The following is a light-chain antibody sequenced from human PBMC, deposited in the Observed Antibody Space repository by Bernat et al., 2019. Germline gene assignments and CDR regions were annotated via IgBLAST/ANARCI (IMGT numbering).Light chain of an antibody. CDR3: QQYHTYWT. Sequence: DIQMTQSPSTVSASVGDRVTITCRASQSISTWLAWYQQKPGKAPKLLIYKASTLEVGVPSRFSGSGSGTEFTLTISSLPPDDFATYFCQQYHTYWTFGQGTKVEIK. V-gene: IGKV1-5*03. CDR2: KAS. J-gene: IGKJ1*01. CDR1: QSISTW.